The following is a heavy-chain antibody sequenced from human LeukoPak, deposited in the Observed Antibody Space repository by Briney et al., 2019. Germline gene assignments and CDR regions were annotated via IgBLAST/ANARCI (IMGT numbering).Heavy chain of an antibody. CDR1: GFIFSSYN. CDR2: ISDDSNTI. CDR3: VRDQALWGAFDI. J-gene: IGHJ3*02. Sequence: GGSLRLSCAASGFIFSSYNVNWVRQAPGKGLEWVSYISDDSNTIYYADSVKGRFTISRDNGKNSLFLQMKSLRAEDTAVYYCVRDQALWGAFDIWGQGTMVTVSS. D-gene: IGHD3-10*01. V-gene: IGHV3-48*04.